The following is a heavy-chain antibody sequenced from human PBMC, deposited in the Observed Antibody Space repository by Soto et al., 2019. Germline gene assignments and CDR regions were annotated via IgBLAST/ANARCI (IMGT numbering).Heavy chain of an antibody. J-gene: IGHJ4*02. CDR1: VFPFGANA. CDR3: ATEMGATQGTFDN. D-gene: IGHD1-26*01. CDR2: LSNTGRRT. Sequence: GGSLRLSCVVSVFPFGANAMSWVRQAPGKGLEWVSGLSNTGRRTSYADSVKGRFNISRDNSENTVYLQMNSLRVEDTAVYYCATEMGATQGTFDNWGQGTLVTVYS. V-gene: IGHV3-23*01.